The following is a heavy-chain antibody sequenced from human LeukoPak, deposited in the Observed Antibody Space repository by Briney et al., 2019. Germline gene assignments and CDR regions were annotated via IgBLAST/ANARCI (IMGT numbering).Heavy chain of an antibody. CDR2: INAGNGNT. J-gene: IGHJ4*02. CDR1: GYTFTIYA. V-gene: IGHV1-3*01. CDR3: ARDSESRELLNFDY. D-gene: IGHD1-26*01. Sequence: ASVKVSCKASGYTFTIYAMHWVRQAPGQRLEWMGWINAGNGNTKYSQKFQGRVTITRDTSASTAYMELSSLRSEDTAVYYCARDSESRELLNFDYWGQGTLVTVSS.